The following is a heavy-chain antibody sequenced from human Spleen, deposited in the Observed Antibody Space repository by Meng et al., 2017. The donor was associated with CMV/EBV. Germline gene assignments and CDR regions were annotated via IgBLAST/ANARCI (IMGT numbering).Heavy chain of an antibody. CDR1: FSDSY. V-gene: IGHV3-11*04. CDR2: ISSSGSTI. Sequence: FSDSYMSWIRQAPGKGLEWVSYISSSGSTIYYADSVEGRFTISRDNAKDSLYMQMNSLRAEDTAVYYCARVGDNSGGYWVGTYSFDYWGQGTLVTVSS. D-gene: IGHD1-26*01. J-gene: IGHJ4*02. CDR3: ARVGDNSGGYWVGTYSFDY.